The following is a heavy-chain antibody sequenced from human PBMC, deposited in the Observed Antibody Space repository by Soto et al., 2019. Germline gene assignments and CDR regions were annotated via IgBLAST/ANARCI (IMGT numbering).Heavy chain of an antibody. V-gene: IGHV5-51*01. CDR2: IYPGDSDT. CDR3: ARHRQNSRSNWFIP. J-gene: IGHJ5*02. D-gene: IGHD6-13*01. CDR1: GYSFTSYW. Sequence: VASLKISCKGSGYSFTSYWIGWVRQMPGKGLEWMGIIYPGDSDTRYSPSFQGQVTISADKSISTAYLQWSSLKAPDTAMYYCARHRQNSRSNWFIPWDQGTLVTVSS.